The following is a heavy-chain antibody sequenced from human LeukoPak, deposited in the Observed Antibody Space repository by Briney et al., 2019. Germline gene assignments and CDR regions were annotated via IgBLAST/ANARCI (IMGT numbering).Heavy chain of an antibody. V-gene: IGHV4-34*01. CDR1: GGSFSGYY. D-gene: IGHD3-3*01. CDR3: ARDRYDFWSGYYPFDY. CDR2: INHSGST. J-gene: IGHJ4*02. Sequence: SETLSLTCAVYGGSFSGYYWSWIRQPPGKGLEWIGEINHSGSTNYNPSLKSRVTISVDTSKNQFSLKLSSVTAADTAVYYCARDRYDFWSGYYPFDYWGQGTLVTVSS.